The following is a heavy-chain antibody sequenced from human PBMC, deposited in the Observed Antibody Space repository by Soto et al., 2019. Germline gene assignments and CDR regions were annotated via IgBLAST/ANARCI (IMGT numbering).Heavy chain of an antibody. Sequence: QITLKESGPTLVKPTQTLTLTCTFSGFSLSTSGVCVGWFRQPPGKALEWLAIICWDDGKRYSPSLKSRLTITQDTCKKQVVLILTNMDPVDTDKYFCAHRRQLGDFDSWGQGTLVTVSS. D-gene: IGHD1-1*01. J-gene: IGHJ4*02. V-gene: IGHV2-5*02. CDR1: GFSLSTSGVC. CDR2: ICWDDGK. CDR3: AHRRQLGDFDS.